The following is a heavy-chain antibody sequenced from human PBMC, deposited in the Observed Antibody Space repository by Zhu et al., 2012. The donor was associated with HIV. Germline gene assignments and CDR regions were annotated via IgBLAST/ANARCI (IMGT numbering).Heavy chain of an antibody. CDR1: GVSISSGDYY. CDR3: ARYYYASGRTIDY. Sequence: QVQLQESGPGLVKPSQTLSLTCTVSGVSISSGDYYWSWIRQPPGKGLEWIGYVYYSGITYHNPSLKSRITISVDTSKNQFSLKLSSVTAADTAVYYCARYYYASGRTIDYWGQGTLVTVSS. D-gene: IGHD3-10*01. J-gene: IGHJ4*02. V-gene: IGHV4-30-4*08. CDR2: VYYSGIT.